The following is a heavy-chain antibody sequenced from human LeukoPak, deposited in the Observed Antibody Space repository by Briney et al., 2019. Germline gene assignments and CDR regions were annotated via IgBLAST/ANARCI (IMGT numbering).Heavy chain of an antibody. J-gene: IGHJ3*02. Sequence: SETLSLTCTVSGGSISSSSYYWGWIRQPPGKGLEWIGSIYYSGSTYYNPSLKSRVTISVDTSKNQFSLKLSSVTAADTAVYYCARAGPYYDSSGSPGFDAFDIWGQGTMVTVSS. V-gene: IGHV4-39*07. CDR2: IYYSGST. D-gene: IGHD3-22*01. CDR1: GGSISSSSYY. CDR3: ARAGPYYDSSGSPGFDAFDI.